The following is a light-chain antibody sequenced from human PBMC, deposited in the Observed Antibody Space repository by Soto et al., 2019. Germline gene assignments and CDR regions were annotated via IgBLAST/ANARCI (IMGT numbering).Light chain of an antibody. V-gene: IGKV1-5*01. CDR1: QSISTW. J-gene: IGKJ4*02. CDR2: DAS. CDR3: QHYDTHSALT. Sequence: DIQMTQSPSTLSASVGDRVTITCRASQSISTWLAWYQQKPGKAPNLLIYDASSLESGVPSRFSGSGFGTEFTLTLGSLQPDDFATYYCQHYDTHSALTFCGGTKVEI.